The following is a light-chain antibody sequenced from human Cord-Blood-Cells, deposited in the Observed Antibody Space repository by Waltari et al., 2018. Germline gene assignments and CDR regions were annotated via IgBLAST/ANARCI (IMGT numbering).Light chain of an antibody. J-gene: IGLJ2*01. CDR3: CSSAGSSTVV. CDR2: EGS. Sequence: QSALTQPASVSGSPGQSIPISCTGTSSDVGSYNLVSWYQQHPGKAPKLRIYEGSKRPAGVSNRFSGSKSGNTASLTISGLQAEDEADYYCCSSAGSSTVVFGGGTKLTVL. CDR1: SSDVGSYNL. V-gene: IGLV2-23*01.